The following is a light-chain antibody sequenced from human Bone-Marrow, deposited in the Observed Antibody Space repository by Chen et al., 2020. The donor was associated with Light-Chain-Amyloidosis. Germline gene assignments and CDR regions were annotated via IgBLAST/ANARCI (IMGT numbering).Light chain of an antibody. Sequence: QSSLTQPASLSGSPGQSITISCTATISDVGGDNHVSWYQQHPDKASKLMIYEVNNRPSWVPDRFSGSKSDNTASLTISGLQTEDEADYFCSSYTITNTLVFGSGTRVTVL. CDR2: EVN. J-gene: IGLJ1*01. V-gene: IGLV2-14*01. CDR3: SSYTITNTLV. CDR1: ISDVGGDNH.